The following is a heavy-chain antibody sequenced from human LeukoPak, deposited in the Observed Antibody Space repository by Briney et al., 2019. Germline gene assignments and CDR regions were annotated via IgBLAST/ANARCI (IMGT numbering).Heavy chain of an antibody. CDR2: IYHSGST. J-gene: IGHJ5*02. CDR3: ARDSRAYCGGDCYSSGWLDP. D-gene: IGHD2-21*01. CDR1: GYSISSGYY. V-gene: IGHV4-38-2*02. Sequence: PSETLSLTCTVSGYSISSGYYWGWIRQPPGKGLEWIGSIYHSGSTHYSPSLKSRVTISVDTSKNQFSLKLSSVTAADTAVYYCARDSRAYCGGDCYSSGWLDPWGQGTLVTVSS.